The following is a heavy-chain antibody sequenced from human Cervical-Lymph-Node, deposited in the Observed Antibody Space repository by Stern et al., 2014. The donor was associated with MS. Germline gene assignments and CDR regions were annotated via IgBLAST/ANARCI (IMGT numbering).Heavy chain of an antibody. CDR3: ARYSG. Sequence: VQLVESGAEVKKPGSSVRVSCKASGGTFSNYTISWERLAPGQGLQWMGETIPFFGTTTYAQNFQARVTMTADSFTTTAHTELSSLRSEDTAVYYCARYSGWGQGTLVIVSS. D-gene: IGHD2-21*01. J-gene: IGHJ4*02. CDR1: GGTFSNYT. CDR2: TIPFFGTT. V-gene: IGHV1-69*01.